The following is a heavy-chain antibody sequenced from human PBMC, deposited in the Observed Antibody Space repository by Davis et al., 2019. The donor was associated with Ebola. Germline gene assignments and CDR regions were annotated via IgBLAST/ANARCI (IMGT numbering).Heavy chain of an antibody. CDR1: GFTFSSYS. CDR2: ISSSGSTI. Sequence: ETLSLTCAASGFTFSSYSMNWVRQAPGKGLEWVSYISSSGSTIYYADSVKGRFTISRDNAKNSLYLQMNSLRAEDTAVYYCAGGAYGMDVWGKGTTVTVSS. CDR3: AGGAYGMDV. V-gene: IGHV3-48*04. J-gene: IGHJ6*04. D-gene: IGHD3-10*01.